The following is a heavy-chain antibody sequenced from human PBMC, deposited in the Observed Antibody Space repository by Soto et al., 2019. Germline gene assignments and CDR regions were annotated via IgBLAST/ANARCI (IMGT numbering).Heavy chain of an antibody. Sequence: SETLSLTCTVSGGSISSSSYYWGWIRQPPGKGLEWIGSIYYSGSTYYNPSLKSRVTISVDTSKNQFSLKLSSVTAADTAVYYCARRRRGYSGYDSSGATRDFDYWGQGTLVTVSS. CDR1: GGSISSSSYY. CDR3: ARRRRGYSGYDSSGATRDFDY. J-gene: IGHJ4*02. V-gene: IGHV4-39*01. CDR2: IYYSGST. D-gene: IGHD5-12*01.